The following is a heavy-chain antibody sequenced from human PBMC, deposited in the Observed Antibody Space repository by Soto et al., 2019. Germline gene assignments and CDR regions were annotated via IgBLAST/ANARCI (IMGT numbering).Heavy chain of an antibody. CDR1: GFTFRSYG. V-gene: IGHV3-7*01. CDR2: IKQDGNEK. Sequence: PGGSLRLSCAASGFTFRSYGMHWVRQAPGKGLEWVANIKQDGNEKYYVDSVKGRFTISRDNAKNSLYLQMNSLRAEDTAVYYCARAEYCISTSCVLPHGMDVWGKGTTVTVSS. CDR3: ARAEYCISTSCVLPHGMDV. J-gene: IGHJ6*04. D-gene: IGHD2-2*01.